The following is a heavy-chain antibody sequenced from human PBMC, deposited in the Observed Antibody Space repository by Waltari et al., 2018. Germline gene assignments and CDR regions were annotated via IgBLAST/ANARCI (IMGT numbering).Heavy chain of an antibody. CDR2: IYYSGSN. Sequence: QVQLQESGPGLVKPSQTLSLTCTVSGGSISSGGYYWSWIRQHPGKGLEWIGYIYYSGSNYYNPSLKSRVTRAVDTAKNQFSLKLSSVTAADTAVYYCARDSTYYDFWSGSDYYYYMDVWGKGTTVTVSS. V-gene: IGHV4-31*03. D-gene: IGHD3-3*01. CDR1: GGSISSGGYY. CDR3: ARDSTYYDFWSGSDYYYYMDV. J-gene: IGHJ6*03.